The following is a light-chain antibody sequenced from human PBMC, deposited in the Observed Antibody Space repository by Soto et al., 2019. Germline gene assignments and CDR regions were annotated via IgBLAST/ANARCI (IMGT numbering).Light chain of an antibody. V-gene: IGKV1-5*03. CDR2: KAS. Sequence: DIQMTQSPSTLSGSVGDRVTITCRASQTISSWLAWYQQKPGKAPKLLIYKASTLKSGVPSRFSGSGSGTEFTLTISSLQPEDFATYYCQQANTFPITCGQGTRLEIK. CDR1: QTISSW. J-gene: IGKJ5*01. CDR3: QQANTFPIT.